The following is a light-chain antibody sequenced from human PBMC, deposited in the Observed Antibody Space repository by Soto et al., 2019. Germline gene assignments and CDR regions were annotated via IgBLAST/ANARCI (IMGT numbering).Light chain of an antibody. V-gene: IGKV3-15*01. CDR1: QSVYSN. CDR2: AAS. CDR3: QQYNSWPLT. Sequence: EIVMTQSPATLSVSPGERATLSCRASQSVYSNLAWYQQKPGQAPGLLIYAASTRATGIPARFSGSGSGTEVTLTISSRQSEDFAVYYCQQYNSWPLTFGGGTKVEIK. J-gene: IGKJ4*01.